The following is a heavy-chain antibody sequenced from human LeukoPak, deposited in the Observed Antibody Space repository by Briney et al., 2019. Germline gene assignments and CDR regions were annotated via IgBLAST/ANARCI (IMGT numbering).Heavy chain of an antibody. CDR1: GFIFDDYA. J-gene: IGHJ4*02. CDR3: ARNLGGPTWYYLDY. V-gene: IGHV3-9*01. Sequence: GGSLRLSCAASGFIFDDYAMHWVRQAPGKGLEWVSGITWNSDSIDYADSVKGRFTISRDNAKNSLYLQMNSLRAEDTAIYYCARNLGGPTWYYLDYWGRGVLVTVSS. D-gene: IGHD3-3*01. CDR2: ITWNSDSI.